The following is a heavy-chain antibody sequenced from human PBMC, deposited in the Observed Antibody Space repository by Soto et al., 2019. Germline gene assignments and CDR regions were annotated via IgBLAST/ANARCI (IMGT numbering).Heavy chain of an antibody. CDR1: GFTFSSYW. V-gene: IGHV3-74*01. CDR2: INSDGSST. Sequence: EVQLVESGGGLVQPGGSLRLSCAASGFTFSSYWMHWVRQAPGKGLVWVSRINSDGSSTSYADSVKGRFTISRDNAKNTMCRQMNGVSAEDRAVYYCARVMEMASTHPNSYAMDVWGQGPTLPVSS. D-gene: IGHD5-12*01. CDR3: ARVMEMASTHPNSYAMDV. J-gene: IGHJ6*02.